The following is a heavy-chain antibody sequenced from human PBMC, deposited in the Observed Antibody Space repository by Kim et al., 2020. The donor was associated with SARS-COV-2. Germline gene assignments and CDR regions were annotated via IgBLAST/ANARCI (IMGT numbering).Heavy chain of an antibody. Sequence: SETLSLTCTVSGDSLTRGGYYWTWIRQHPGKGPEWIGHIYFSGTTYYNSSLRSRVTISVDTSKNQFSLKVYFVIAADSAVYYCARSYDSSGNNWFDPWGQGTRVTVSS. CDR2: IYFSGTT. CDR1: GDSLTRGGYY. V-gene: IGHV4-31*03. D-gene: IGHD3-22*01. J-gene: IGHJ5*02. CDR3: ARSYDSSGNNWFDP.